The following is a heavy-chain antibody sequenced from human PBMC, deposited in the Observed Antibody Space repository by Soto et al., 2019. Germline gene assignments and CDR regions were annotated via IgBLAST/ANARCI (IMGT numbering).Heavy chain of an antibody. CDR3: AKWYYDFWSGPGGWFDP. D-gene: IGHD3-3*01. J-gene: IGHJ5*02. V-gene: IGHV3-23*01. Sequence: GGSLRLSCAASGFTFSSYAMSWVRQAPGKGLEWVSAISGSGGSTYYADSVKGRFTISRDNSKNTLYLQMNSLRAEDTAVYYCAKWYYDFWSGPGGWFDPWGQGTLVTVSS. CDR2: ISGSGGST. CDR1: GFTFSSYA.